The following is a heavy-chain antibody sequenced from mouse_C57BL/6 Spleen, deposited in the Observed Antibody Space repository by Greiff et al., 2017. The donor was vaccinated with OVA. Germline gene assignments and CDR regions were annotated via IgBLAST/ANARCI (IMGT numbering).Heavy chain of an antibody. CDR1: GFTFSDYY. D-gene: IGHD4-1*01. CDR3: ARETGTGYFDV. Sequence: EVMLVESEGGLVQPGRSMKLSCTASGFTFSDYYMAWVRQVPEKGLEWVANINYDGSSTYYLDSLKSRFIISRDNAKNILYLQMSSLKSEDTATYYCARETGTGYFDVWGTGTTVTVSS. V-gene: IGHV5-16*01. J-gene: IGHJ1*03. CDR2: INYDGSST.